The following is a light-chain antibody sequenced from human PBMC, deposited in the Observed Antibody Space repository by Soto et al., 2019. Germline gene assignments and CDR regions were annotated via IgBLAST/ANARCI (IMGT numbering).Light chain of an antibody. J-gene: IGKJ1*01. CDR3: KQYNSYWGT. CDR1: QSISSW. Sequence: DIQMTQSPSALSASVGDRVTITCRASQSISSWLAWYQQKPGKAPKLLIYDASSLESGVQSRFSGSGSGTEFTLTISSLQPDDFATYYCKQYNSYWGTFGQGTKVDI. CDR2: DAS. V-gene: IGKV1-5*01.